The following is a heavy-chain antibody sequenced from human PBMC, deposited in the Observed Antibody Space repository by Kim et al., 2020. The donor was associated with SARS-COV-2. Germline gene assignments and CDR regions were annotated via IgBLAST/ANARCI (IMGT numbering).Heavy chain of an antibody. V-gene: IGHV4-39*01. Sequence: SETLSLTCTVSGGSISSSSYYWGWIRQPPGKGLEWIGSIYYSGSTYCNPSLQSRVTISADTSKNQFSLKLSSVTAADTAVYYCARQGANGDYYFDYWGQGTLVTVSS. CDR3: ARQGANGDYYFDY. CDR1: GGSISSSSYY. J-gene: IGHJ4*02. D-gene: IGHD7-27*01. CDR2: IYYSGST.